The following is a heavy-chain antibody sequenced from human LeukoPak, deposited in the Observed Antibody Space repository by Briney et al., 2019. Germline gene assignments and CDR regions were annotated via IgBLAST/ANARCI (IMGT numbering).Heavy chain of an antibody. Sequence: ASVKVSCKVSGYTLTELSMHWVRQAPGKGLEWMGGFDPEDGETIYAQKFQGRVTMTEDTSTDTAYMELSSQRSEDTAVYYCATARRVVRYNWFDPWGQGTLVTVSS. CDR3: ATARRVVRYNWFDP. J-gene: IGHJ5*02. D-gene: IGHD3-22*01. CDR1: GYTLTELS. V-gene: IGHV1-24*01. CDR2: FDPEDGET.